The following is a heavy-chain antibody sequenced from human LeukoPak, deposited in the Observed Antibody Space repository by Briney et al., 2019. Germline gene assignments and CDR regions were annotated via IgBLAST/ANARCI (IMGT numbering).Heavy chain of an antibody. V-gene: IGHV4-59*01. CDR2: IYYSGST. D-gene: IGHD3-16*01. J-gene: IGHJ4*02. CDR1: GGSISTYY. Sequence: PSETLSLTCTVSGGSISTYYWSWIRQPPGKGLEWVGYIYYSGSTNYNPSLKSRVTISVDTSKNQFSLKLSSVTAADTALYYCARVRGDTYVDYWGQGTLVTVSS. CDR3: ARVRGDTYVDY.